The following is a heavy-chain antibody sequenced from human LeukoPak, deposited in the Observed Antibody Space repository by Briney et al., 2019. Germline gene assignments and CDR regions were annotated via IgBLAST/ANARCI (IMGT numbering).Heavy chain of an antibody. V-gene: IGHV4-59*01. CDR2: IYYSGST. CDR3: ARVPTHGYGDYLLDYLYFDL. J-gene: IGHJ2*01. D-gene: IGHD4-17*01. CDR1: GGSLSSYY. Sequence: SETLSLTCTVSGGSLSSYYWSWIRQPPGKGLEWMGYIYYSGSTNYNPSLKSRVTISVDTSKNQFSLKLGSVTAADTAVYYCARVPTHGYGDYLLDYLYFDLWGRGTLVTVSS.